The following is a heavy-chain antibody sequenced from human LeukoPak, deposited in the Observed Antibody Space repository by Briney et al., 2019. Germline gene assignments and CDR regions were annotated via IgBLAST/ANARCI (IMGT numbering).Heavy chain of an antibody. V-gene: IGHV1-46*01. D-gene: IGHD5-18*01. CDR3: AREGRIQLWSGVYYFDY. CDR2: INPSGGST. J-gene: IGHJ4*02. CDR1: GYTFTSYY. Sequence: ASVKVSCKASGYTFTSYYMHWVRQAPGQGLEWMGIINPSGGSTSYAQKFQGRVTMTRDTSTSTVYMELSSLRSEDTAVYYCAREGRIQLWSGVYYFDYWGQGTLVTVSS.